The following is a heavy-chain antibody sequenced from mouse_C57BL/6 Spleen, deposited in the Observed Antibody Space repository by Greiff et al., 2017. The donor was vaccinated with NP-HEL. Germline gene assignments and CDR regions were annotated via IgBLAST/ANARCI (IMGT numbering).Heavy chain of an antibody. CDR1: GFTFSDYG. D-gene: IGHD4-1*01. Sequence: VMLVESGGGLVKPGGSLKLSCAASGFTFSDYGMHWVRQAPEKGLEWVAYISSGSSTIYYADTVKGRFTISRDNAKNTLFLQMTSLRAEDTAMYYCAGNWIDYWGQGTTLTVSS. CDR2: ISSGSSTI. CDR3: AGNWIDY. J-gene: IGHJ2*01. V-gene: IGHV5-17*01.